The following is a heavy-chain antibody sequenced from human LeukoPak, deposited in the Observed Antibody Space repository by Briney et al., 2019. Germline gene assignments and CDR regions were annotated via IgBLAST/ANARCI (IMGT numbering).Heavy chain of an antibody. CDR1: GYTFTRYG. D-gene: IGHD2-15*01. CDR3: ARAEGVVVAAHIDV. V-gene: IGHV1-18*01. CDR2: ISGYNGNT. J-gene: IGHJ6*03. Sequence: ASVKVSCKASGYTFTRYGIYWVRQAPGQGLEWMGWISGYNGNTKYAQKFHGRVSVTTDTSTSTAYMELRSLRSDDTAVYYCARAEGVVVAAHIDVWGKGTTVTVSS.